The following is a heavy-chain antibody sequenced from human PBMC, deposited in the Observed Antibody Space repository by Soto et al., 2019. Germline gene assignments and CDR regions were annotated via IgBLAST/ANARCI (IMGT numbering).Heavy chain of an antibody. D-gene: IGHD1-26*01. CDR2: INAGNGNT. CDR1: GYTFTSYY. Sequence: ASVKVSCKASGYTFTSYYMHWVHQAPGQRLEWMGWINAGNGNTKYSQKFQGRVTITRDTSASTAYMELSSLRSEDTAVYYCARAGVGATPNDYWGQGTLVTVSS. J-gene: IGHJ4*02. CDR3: ARAGVGATPNDY. V-gene: IGHV1-3*01.